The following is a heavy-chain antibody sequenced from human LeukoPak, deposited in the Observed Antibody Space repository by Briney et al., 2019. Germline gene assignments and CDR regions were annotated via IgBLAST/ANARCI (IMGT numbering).Heavy chain of an antibody. J-gene: IGHJ6*02. D-gene: IGHD3-3*01. Sequence: GGSLRLSCAASGFTFSSYSMNWVRQAPGKGLEWVSSIIISSSYIYYADSVKGRFTISRDNAKNSLYLQMNSLRAEDTAVYYCARDRTIFGVADYYYYGMDVWGQGTTVTVSS. V-gene: IGHV3-21*01. CDR1: GFTFSSYS. CDR2: IIISSSYI. CDR3: ARDRTIFGVADYYYYGMDV.